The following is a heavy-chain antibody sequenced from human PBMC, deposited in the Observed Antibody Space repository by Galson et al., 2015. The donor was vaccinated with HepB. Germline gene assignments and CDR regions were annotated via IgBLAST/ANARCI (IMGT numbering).Heavy chain of an antibody. CDR2: ISGSLGST. V-gene: IGHV3-23*01. CDR3: ARGEVATVTIGRFDP. D-gene: IGHD4-17*01. CDR1: GFSFSNHA. Sequence: SLRLSCAASGFSFSNHAMNWVRQAPGRGLQWISSISGSLGSTYYADSVQGRFTISRDNSKNTLFLQMDGLRVEDTAIYYCARGEVATVTIGRFDPWGQGALVTVSS. J-gene: IGHJ5*02.